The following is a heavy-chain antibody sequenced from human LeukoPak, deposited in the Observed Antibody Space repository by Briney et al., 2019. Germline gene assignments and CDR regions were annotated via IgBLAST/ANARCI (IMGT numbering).Heavy chain of an antibody. D-gene: IGHD1-14*01. J-gene: IGHJ6*03. CDR1: GGSISSGGYY. Sequence: SQTLSLTCTVSGGSISSGGYYWSWSRQHPGKGLEWIGYIYYSGSTYYNPSLKSRVTISVDTSKNQFSLKLSSVTAADTAVYYCARNQFSYYYYMDVWGKGTTVTVSS. CDR2: IYYSGST. V-gene: IGHV4-31*03. CDR3: ARNQFSYYYYMDV.